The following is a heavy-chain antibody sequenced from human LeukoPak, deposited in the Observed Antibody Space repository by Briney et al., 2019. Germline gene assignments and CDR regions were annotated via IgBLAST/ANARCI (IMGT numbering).Heavy chain of an antibody. CDR3: ARDSRLSSDNSGFYNYDMDV. V-gene: IGHV1-2*02. CDR1: GYTFSGYF. J-gene: IGHJ6*03. CDR2: INPNTGST. D-gene: IGHD3-22*01. Sequence: ASVKVSCKASGYTFSGYFMHWVRQAPGQGPEWMGWINPNTGSTHYAEKFQDRVNMTRDNSISTVYMELSRLRSDDTGVYSCARDSRLSSDNSGFYNYDMDVWGKGTTVSVSS.